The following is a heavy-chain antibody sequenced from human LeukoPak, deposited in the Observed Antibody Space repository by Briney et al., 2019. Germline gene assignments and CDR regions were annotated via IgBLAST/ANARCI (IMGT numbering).Heavy chain of an antibody. J-gene: IGHJ3*02. CDR1: GFTFSAYA. CDR3: ARDPNGDYIGAFDM. CDR2: IRGGGGSA. Sequence: GGSLRLSCEASGFTFSAYAMMWVRQAPGKGPEWVSAIRGGGGSAFYADSVKGRFTISRDNSKYTLFLQMNSLRAEDTAVYYCARDPNGDYIGAFDMWGPGTMVTASS. D-gene: IGHD4-17*01. V-gene: IGHV3-23*01.